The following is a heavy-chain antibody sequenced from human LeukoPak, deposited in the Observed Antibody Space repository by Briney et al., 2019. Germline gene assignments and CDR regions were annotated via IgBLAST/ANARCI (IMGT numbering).Heavy chain of an antibody. Sequence: SSETLSLTCTVSGASIPSSYYWSWIRQPPGKGLECIGYISASGNTNYNPSLKSRVTISVDTSKSQFSLNLSSVTAADTAIYYCARLTGGGSYWGYFDYWGQGNLVTVSS. D-gene: IGHD1-26*01. J-gene: IGHJ4*02. CDR1: GASIPSSYY. CDR3: ARLTGGGSYWGYFDY. CDR2: ISASGNT. V-gene: IGHV4-4*09.